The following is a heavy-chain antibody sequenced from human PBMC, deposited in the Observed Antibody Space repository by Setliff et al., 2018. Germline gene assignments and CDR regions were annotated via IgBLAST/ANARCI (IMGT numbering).Heavy chain of an antibody. J-gene: IGHJ4*02. CDR1: GLPINSGYY. CDR2: VYHMYQSKTT. D-gene: IGHD2-21*01. Sequence: KPSETLSLTCAVSGLPINSGYYWGWIRQSPGKGLEWIGCVYHMYQSKTTYHNPSLKSRVTISLDTSKNQFSLKLSSVTAADTAVYYCVRVPAFGGIVGTHGVGYWGQGTLVTVSS. V-gene: IGHV4-38-2*01. CDR3: VRVPAFGGIVGTHGVGY.